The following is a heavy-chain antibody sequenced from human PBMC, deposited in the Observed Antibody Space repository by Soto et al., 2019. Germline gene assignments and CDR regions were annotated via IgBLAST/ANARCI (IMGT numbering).Heavy chain of an antibody. Sequence: EVQLVESGGGVVRPGGSLRLSCAASGFTFDDYAMSWVRQAPGKGLEWVAGINWNGRSTTYADSLKGRFTISRDNAKNSLHLQINSLRAEDTALYFSARCSSTSCYIMASFDYWGQGTLDTVSS. J-gene: IGHJ4*02. CDR1: GFTFDDYA. V-gene: IGHV3-20*04. CDR3: ARCSSTSCYIMASFDY. D-gene: IGHD2-2*02. CDR2: INWNGRST.